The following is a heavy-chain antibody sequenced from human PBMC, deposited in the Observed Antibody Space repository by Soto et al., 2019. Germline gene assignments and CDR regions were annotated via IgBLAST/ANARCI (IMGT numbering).Heavy chain of an antibody. CDR2: IGDSGYTT. V-gene: IGHV3-23*01. CDR3: ASIDRGSSSN. CDR1: GFTFSQTG. D-gene: IGHD6-6*01. Sequence: GRSLRLSCAASGFTFSQTGMVWVRQAPEKGLEWVSCIGDSGYTTYYADSVKGRFTVSRDNSKNTLYLQMSSLRAEDTAVYYCASIDRGSSSNWGQGFLVTV. J-gene: IGHJ4*02.